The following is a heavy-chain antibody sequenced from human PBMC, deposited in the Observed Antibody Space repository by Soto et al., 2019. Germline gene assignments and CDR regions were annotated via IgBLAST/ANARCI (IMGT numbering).Heavy chain of an antibody. V-gene: IGHV1-69*12. Sequence: QVQLVQSGAEVKKPGSSVKVSCKASGGTFSSYAISWVRQAPGQGLEWMGGIIPIFGTANYAQKFQVRVTITGDESTSTAYLELSSLRSEHTAVYYCARHRGQYYYASERHTRVHPCGQGTLVTDSS. CDR2: IIPIFGTA. CDR1: GGTFSSYA. D-gene: IGHD3-10*01. CDR3: ARHRGQYYYASERHTRVHP. J-gene: IGHJ5*02.